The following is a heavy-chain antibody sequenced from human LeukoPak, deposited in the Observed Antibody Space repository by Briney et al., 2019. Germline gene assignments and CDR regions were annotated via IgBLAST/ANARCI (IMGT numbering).Heavy chain of an antibody. CDR3: ARATISVAYAFDI. V-gene: IGHV3-74*01. CDR2: INSDGSRT. CDR1: GFTFSNNW. D-gene: IGHD6-19*01. Sequence: PGGSLRLSCVASGFTFSNNWMHWVRQAPGKGLEWVSRINSDGSRTDYADSAKGRLTISRDNANNTLYLQMNSLRAEDTAVYYCARATISVAYAFDIWGQGTMVTVSS. J-gene: IGHJ3*02.